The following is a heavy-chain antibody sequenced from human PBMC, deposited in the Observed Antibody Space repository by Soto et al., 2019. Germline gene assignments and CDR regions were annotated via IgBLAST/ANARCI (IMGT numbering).Heavy chain of an antibody. Sequence: QVQLVESGGGVVQPGRSLRLSCAASGFTFSSYGMHWVRQAPGKGLEGVAGIAYDGSNKYYADSVKGRVTISRDNSKNPLYLQMNSLRAEDTAVYYCAKDRRKVVVAAPFDYWGQGTLVTVSS. J-gene: IGHJ4*02. V-gene: IGHV3-30*18. CDR1: GFTFSSYG. CDR3: AKDRRKVVVAAPFDY. D-gene: IGHD2-15*01. CDR2: IAYDGSNK.